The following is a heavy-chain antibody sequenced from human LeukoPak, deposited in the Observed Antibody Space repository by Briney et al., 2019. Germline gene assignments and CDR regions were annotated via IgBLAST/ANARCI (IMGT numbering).Heavy chain of an antibody. D-gene: IGHD6-19*01. CDR2: ISSSSSYI. Sequence: PGGSLRLSCAASGFTFSDYYMSWVRQAPGKGLEWVSSISSSSSYIYYADSVKGRFTISRDNAKNSLYLQMNSLRAEDTAVYYCARLSSGWYGFVDYWGQGTLVTVSS. CDR1: GFTFSDYY. V-gene: IGHV3-21*01. CDR3: ARLSSGWYGFVDY. J-gene: IGHJ4*02.